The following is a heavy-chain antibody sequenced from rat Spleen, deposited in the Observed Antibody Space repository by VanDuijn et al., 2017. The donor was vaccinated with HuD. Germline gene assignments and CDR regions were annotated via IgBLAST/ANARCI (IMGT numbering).Heavy chain of an antibody. Sequence: EVQLVESGGGLVQPGRSLKLSCAASGFTFSKFDMAWVRQAPTKGLEWVASISTGGGNTYYRDSVKGRFTISRDNAKSTLYLQMDSLRSEDTATYYCARRGMSYYYGSPYWGQGVMVTVSS. CDR2: ISTGGGNT. V-gene: IGHV5-25*01. CDR3: ARRGMSYYYGSPY. D-gene: IGHD1-12*02. CDR1: GFTFSKFD. J-gene: IGHJ2*01.